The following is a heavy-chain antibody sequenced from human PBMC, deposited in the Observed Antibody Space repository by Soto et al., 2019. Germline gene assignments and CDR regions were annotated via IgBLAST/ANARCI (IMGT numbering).Heavy chain of an antibody. D-gene: IGHD3-3*01. Sequence: PSETLSLTCAISGDSVSGNSAAWNWIRQSPSRGLEWLGRTYYRSRWYNDYAVSVKSRITVTPDTSKNQFSLHLNSVTPEDTAVYYCARYFSMNVRPPRYTLFPTRRSSDL. CDR2: TYYRSRWYN. CDR1: GDSVSGNSAA. CDR3: ARYFSMNVRPPRYTLFPTRRSSDL. V-gene: IGHV6-1*01. J-gene: IGHJ2*01.